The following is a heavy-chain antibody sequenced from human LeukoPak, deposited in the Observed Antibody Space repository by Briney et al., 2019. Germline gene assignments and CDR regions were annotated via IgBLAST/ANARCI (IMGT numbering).Heavy chain of an antibody. V-gene: IGHV3-23*01. CDR2: VNNNGYNT. D-gene: IGHD6-6*01. Sequence: GGTLRLSCAASGFTFSTYGMTWVRQAPGKGLEWVSTVNNNGYNTHYADSVKGRFTISRDNSKNTLYLRMSSLRAEDTAIYYCAIDPPSISRPIEPDYWGQGTLVTVSS. CDR1: GFTFSTYG. CDR3: AIDPPSISRPIEPDY. J-gene: IGHJ4*02.